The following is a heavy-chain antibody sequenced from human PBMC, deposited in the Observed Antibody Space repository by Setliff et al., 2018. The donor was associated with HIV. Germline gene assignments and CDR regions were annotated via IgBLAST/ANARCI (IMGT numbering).Heavy chain of an antibody. V-gene: IGHV4-61*09. Sequence: SETLSLTCTVSGGSISSVDYYWSWIRQHPGTGLEWIGHIYASGSPTYNPSLKSRVTISVDTSKNHFSLRLNSVTAADTAVYFCARAPRYYRGWYIPEYFDNWGEGTLVTVSS. CDR1: GGSISSVDYY. J-gene: IGHJ4*02. CDR3: ARAPRYYRGWYIPEYFDN. CDR2: IYASGSP. D-gene: IGHD6-19*01.